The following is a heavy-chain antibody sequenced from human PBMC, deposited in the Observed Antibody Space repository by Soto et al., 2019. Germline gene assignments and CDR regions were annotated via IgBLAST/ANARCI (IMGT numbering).Heavy chain of an antibody. D-gene: IGHD2-2*01. CDR2: MNPNSGNT. Sequence: QVQLVLSGVGVKKPGASVKVSCKASGYTFSSYDINWVRQATGQGLEWMGWMNPNSGNTGYAQKFQGRVTMTRNNSISTAYMELSSLRSEDTAVYYCARVRIVVVPASIPHYYYYYMDVWGKGTTVTVSS. J-gene: IGHJ6*03. CDR1: GYTFSSYD. V-gene: IGHV1-8*01. CDR3: ARVRIVVVPASIPHYYYYYMDV.